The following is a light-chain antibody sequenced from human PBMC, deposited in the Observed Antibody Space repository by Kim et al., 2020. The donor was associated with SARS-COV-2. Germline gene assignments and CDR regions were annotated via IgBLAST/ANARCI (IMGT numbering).Light chain of an antibody. CDR3: LLYYGGGQPVI. V-gene: IGLV7-43*01. CDR1: TGPVTIGHY. Sequence: QAVVTQEPSLTVSPGGTVTLTCASSTGPVTIGHYPNWLQRKPGQVMKALIYNTDNKFSWTPARFSGSLLGGKAALTLSNVQPEDEADYYCLLYYGGGQPVIFGGGTQLTVL. CDR2: NTD. J-gene: IGLJ2*01.